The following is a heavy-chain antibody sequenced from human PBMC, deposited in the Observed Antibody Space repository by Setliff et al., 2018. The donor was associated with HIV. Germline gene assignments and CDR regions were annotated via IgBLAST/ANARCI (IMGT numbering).Heavy chain of an antibody. CDR1: GFNFNNYA. J-gene: IGHJ6*03. D-gene: IGHD6-19*01. V-gene: IGHV3-9*01. CDR2: ITWRGGVL. Sequence: PGGSLRLSCEGSGFNFNNYAMHWVRQPPGKGLEWVSGITWRGGVLGYAASAKGRFIISRDNARSSLHLQMNSLATEDTALYFCVKGGTLAGRFYYYMNVWGKGTTVTVSS. CDR3: VKGGTLAGRFYYYMNV.